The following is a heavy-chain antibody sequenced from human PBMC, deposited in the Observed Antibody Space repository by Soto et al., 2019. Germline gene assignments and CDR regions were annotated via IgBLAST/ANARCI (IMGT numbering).Heavy chain of an antibody. J-gene: IGHJ4*02. CDR1: GDSFSRFA. V-gene: IGHV1-69*12. D-gene: IGHD6-19*01. CDR2: IIPLFDTP. CDR3: ARGPEYNSGWYYFDY. Sequence: VHLVQSGAEVKKPGSSVTVSCKTSGDSFSRFAVSWVRQAPGQGLEWMGGIIPLFDTPNYAQKFRGRVTITADESTGTSILELSSLTSDDTAIYYCARGPEYNSGWYYFDYWGQGPLVSVSS.